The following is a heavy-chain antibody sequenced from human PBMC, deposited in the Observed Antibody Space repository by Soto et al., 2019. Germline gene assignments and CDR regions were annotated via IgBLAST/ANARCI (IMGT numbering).Heavy chain of an antibody. CDR2: MNPESRNT. J-gene: IGHJ4*02. CDR3: ARFVRHQLPTIDF. V-gene: IGHV1-8*01. D-gene: IGHD2-2*01. CDR1: GYTFTSYD. Sequence: QVQLVQSGAEVKEPGASVRVSCKASGYTFTSYDINWVRQATGQGLEWMGWMNPESRNTGYAQKFQGRVTMTSDTSIITAYMELTSLRSEDTAVYYCARFVRHQLPTIDFWGQGTLVTVSS.